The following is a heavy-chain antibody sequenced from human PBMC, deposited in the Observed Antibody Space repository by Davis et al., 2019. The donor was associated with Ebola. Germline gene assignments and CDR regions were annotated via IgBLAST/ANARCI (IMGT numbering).Heavy chain of an antibody. CDR3: ARGRRQWQDY. CDR1: GYTFTSYD. CDR2: MNPNSGNT. V-gene: IGHV1-8*01. Sequence: AASVKVSCKASGYTFTSYDINWVRQATGQGLEWMGWMNPNSGNTGHAQKFQGRVTMTRNTSISTAYMELSSLRSEDTAVYYCARGRRQWQDYWGQGTLVTVSS. D-gene: IGHD6-19*01. J-gene: IGHJ4*02.